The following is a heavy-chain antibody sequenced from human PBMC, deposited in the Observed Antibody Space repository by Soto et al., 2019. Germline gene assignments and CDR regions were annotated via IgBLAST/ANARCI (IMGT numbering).Heavy chain of an antibody. Sequence: PGGSLRLSCAASGFTFSSYGMHWVRQAPGKGLEWVAVISYDGSNKYYADSVKGRFTISRDNSKNTLYLQMNSLRAEDTAVYYCAKAVAFDPWGQGTLVTVSS. CDR3: AKAVAFDP. V-gene: IGHV3-30*18. J-gene: IGHJ5*02. D-gene: IGHD2-15*01. CDR2: ISYDGSNK. CDR1: GFTFSSYG.